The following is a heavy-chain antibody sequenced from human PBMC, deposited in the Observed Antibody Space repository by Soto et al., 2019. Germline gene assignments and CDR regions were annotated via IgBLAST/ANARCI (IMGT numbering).Heavy chain of an antibody. V-gene: IGHV1-2*04. Sequence: ASVKVSCKASGYTFTGYYMHWVRQAPGQGLEWMGWINPNSGGTNYAQKFQGWVTMTRDTSISTAYMELSRLGSDDTAVYYCARASCSGGSCYSVLDYWGQGTLVTVSS. J-gene: IGHJ4*02. CDR2: INPNSGGT. CDR1: GYTFTGYY. CDR3: ARASCSGGSCYSVLDY. D-gene: IGHD2-15*01.